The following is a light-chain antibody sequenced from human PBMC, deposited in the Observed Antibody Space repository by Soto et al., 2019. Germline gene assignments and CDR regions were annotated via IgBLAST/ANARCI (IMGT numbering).Light chain of an antibody. CDR2: GAS. Sequence: IEMTQVPVTVSVSPGERATLSCRASQDVGGSLAWSQQNPGQAPRLLIYGASTRATGIPARFSGSGTGTEFTLTISGLKSEDFALYYCQQYNRWPLTFGGGTRVEIK. CDR3: QQYNRWPLT. CDR1: QDVGGS. V-gene: IGKV3-15*01. J-gene: IGKJ4*01.